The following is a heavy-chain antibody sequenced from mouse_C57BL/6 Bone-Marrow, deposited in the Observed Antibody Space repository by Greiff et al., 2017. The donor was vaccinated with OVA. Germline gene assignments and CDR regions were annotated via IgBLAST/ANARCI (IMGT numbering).Heavy chain of an antibody. J-gene: IGHJ3*01. D-gene: IGHD2-3*01. Sequence: QVQLKESGPGLVQPSQSLSITCKVSGFSLTSYGVHWVRQSPGKGLEWLGVIWSGGSTDHNAAFISRLSIIKDNTKSQVFFKMNSRQADDTAIYYCARNSNGYYRFAYWGQGTLVTVSA. V-gene: IGHV2-2*01. CDR1: GFSLTSYG. CDR3: ARNSNGYYRFAY. CDR2: IWSGGST.